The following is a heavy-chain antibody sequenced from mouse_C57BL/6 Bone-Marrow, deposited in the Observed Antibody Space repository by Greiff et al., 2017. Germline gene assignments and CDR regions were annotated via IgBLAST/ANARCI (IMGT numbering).Heavy chain of an antibody. J-gene: IGHJ2*01. CDR3: ARCSGYYFDY. V-gene: IGHV1-63*01. CDR2: IYPGGGYT. Sequence: QVQLQQSGAELVRPGTSVKMSCKASGYTFTNYWIGWAKQRPGHGLEWIGDIYPGGGYTNYNEKFKGKATLTADKSSSTAYMQFSSLTSEDSAIYYSARCSGYYFDYWGQGTTRTVSS. CDR1: GYTFTNYW. D-gene: IGHD3-2*02.